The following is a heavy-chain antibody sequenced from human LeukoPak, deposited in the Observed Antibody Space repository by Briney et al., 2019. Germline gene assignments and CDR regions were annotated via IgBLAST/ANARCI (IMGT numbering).Heavy chain of an antibody. CDR3: TRAGYYYGSGSPDY. CDR1: GFTFRNYG. J-gene: IGHJ4*02. Sequence: PGGSLRLSCAASGFTFRNYGMHWVRQAPGKGLEWVGFIRSKPYGGTTEYAASVKARFTISRDDSKSIAYLQMNSLKTEDTAVYYCTRAGYYYGSGSPDYWGQGTLVTVSS. V-gene: IGHV3-49*04. CDR2: IRSKPYGGTT. D-gene: IGHD3-10*01.